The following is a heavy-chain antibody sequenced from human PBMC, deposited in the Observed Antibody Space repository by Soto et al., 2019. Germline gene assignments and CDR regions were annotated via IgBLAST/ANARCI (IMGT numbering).Heavy chain of an antibody. Sequence: ASVKVSCKSSGDSFNDYYIHWVRQAPGQGLEWMRWINPNGGVTKYAQKFQGWVTMTRDTSIRTVYIELSRLRSDDTAVYYCARESGGATATLDYYYFYMDVWGKGTTVTVPS. CDR1: GDSFNDYY. D-gene: IGHD5-12*01. CDR2: INPNGGVT. CDR3: ARESGGATATLDYYYFYMDV. J-gene: IGHJ6*03. V-gene: IGHV1-2*04.